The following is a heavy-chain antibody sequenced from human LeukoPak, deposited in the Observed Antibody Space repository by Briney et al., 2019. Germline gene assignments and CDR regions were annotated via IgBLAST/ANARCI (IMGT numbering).Heavy chain of an antibody. CDR2: IWYDGSNK. V-gene: IGHV3-33*01. CDR3: ARENFVAGISFDAFDI. D-gene: IGHD6-19*01. J-gene: IGHJ3*02. Sequence: GGSLRLSCAASGFXFSSYGIHWVRQAPGKGLEWVAVIWYDGSNKYYADSVKGRFTISRDNSKNTLYLQMNSLRAEDTAVYYCARENFVAGISFDAFDIWGQGTMVTVSS. CDR1: GFXFSSYG.